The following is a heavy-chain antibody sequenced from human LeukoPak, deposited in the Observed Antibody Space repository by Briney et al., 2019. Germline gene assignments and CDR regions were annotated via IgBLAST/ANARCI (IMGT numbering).Heavy chain of an antibody. V-gene: IGHV3-64D*09. J-gene: IGHJ4*02. CDR1: GFTFSAYA. CDR3: VKITSVTGGDC. D-gene: IGHD1-1*01. CDR2: ISSNGGSS. Sequence: GGSLRLSCSASGFTFSAYAMYWVRQVPGKGLEYVSGISSNGGSSFYADSVKGRFTISRDNSKNTLYLQMSSLRAEDTAVYYCVKITSVTGGDCWGQGTRLTVSS.